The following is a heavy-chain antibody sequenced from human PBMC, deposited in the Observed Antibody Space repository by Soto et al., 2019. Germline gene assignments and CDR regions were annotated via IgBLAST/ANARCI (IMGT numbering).Heavy chain of an antibody. CDR2: IYRTGST. CDR3: ASRDPGTSVDY. D-gene: IGHD1-7*01. V-gene: IGHV4-4*02. Sequence: SETLSLTCAVSGGSFTSNNWWTWVRQPPGQGLEWIGEIYRTGSTNYNPSLKSRVTISLDKSENQSSLKVTSLTAADTAVYYCASRDPGTSVDYWGQGTLVTVSS. CDR1: GGSFTSNNW. J-gene: IGHJ4*02.